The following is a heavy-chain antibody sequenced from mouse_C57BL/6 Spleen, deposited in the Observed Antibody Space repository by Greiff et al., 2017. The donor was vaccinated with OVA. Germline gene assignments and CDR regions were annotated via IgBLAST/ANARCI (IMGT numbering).Heavy chain of an antibody. V-gene: IGHV1-64*01. D-gene: IGHD2-2*01. CDR3: ARGGLRGDYFDY. Sequence: QVQLQQPGAELVKPGASVKLSCKASGYTFTSYWMHWVKQRPGQGLEWIGMIHPNSGSTNYNEKFKSKATLTVDKSSSTAYMQLSSLTSEDSAVYYCARGGLRGDYFDYWGQGTTLTVSS. CDR2: IHPNSGST. J-gene: IGHJ2*01. CDR1: GYTFTSYW.